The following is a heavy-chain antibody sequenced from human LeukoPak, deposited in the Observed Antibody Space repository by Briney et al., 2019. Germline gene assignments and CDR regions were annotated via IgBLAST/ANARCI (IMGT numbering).Heavy chain of an antibody. CDR1: DASVSSDNYY. CDR2: VYYSGST. J-gene: IGHJ4*02. V-gene: IGHV4-61*01. Sequence: SETLSLTCTVSDASVSSDNYYWSWIRQPPGKGLEWIGYVYYSGSTNYNPSLKSRVTISVDTSKNQFSLKLSSVTAADTAVYYWARDGATSLFDYGGQGPLATVPS. D-gene: IGHD5-12*01. CDR3: ARDGATSLFDY.